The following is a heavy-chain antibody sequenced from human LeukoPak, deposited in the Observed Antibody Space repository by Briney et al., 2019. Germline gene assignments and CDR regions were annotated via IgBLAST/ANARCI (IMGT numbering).Heavy chain of an antibody. CDR3: AKDRGDTGSDWFDP. V-gene: IGHV3-33*06. Sequence: GRSLRLSCAASGFTFSSHGMHWVRQAPGKGLEWVAVIWSDGSKKDYVDSVKGRFTISRDNSQNALYLQMNRLRVEDTAVYYCAKDRGDTGSDWFDPWGQGTLVSVSS. J-gene: IGHJ5*02. D-gene: IGHD3-10*01. CDR1: GFTFSSHG. CDR2: IWSDGSKK.